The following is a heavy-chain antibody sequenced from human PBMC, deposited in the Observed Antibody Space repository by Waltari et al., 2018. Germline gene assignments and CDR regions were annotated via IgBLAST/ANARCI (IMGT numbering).Heavy chain of an antibody. CDR1: GGSISSDH. D-gene: IGHD3-22*01. CDR2: IYYSGST. J-gene: IGHJ4*02. V-gene: IGHV4-59*01. CDR3: ARAYYYDSSGHRDFFDY. Sequence: QVQLQESGPGLVKPSETLSLTCTVSGGSISSDHWRCIGQPPGKGLEWIGYIYYSGSTNYNPSLKSRVTISVDTSKNQFSLKLSSVTAADTAVYYCARAYYYDSSGHRDFFDYWGQGTRVTVSS.